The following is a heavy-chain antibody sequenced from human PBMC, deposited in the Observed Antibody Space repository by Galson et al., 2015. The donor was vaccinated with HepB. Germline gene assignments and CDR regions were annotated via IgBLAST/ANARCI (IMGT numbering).Heavy chain of an antibody. CDR1: GYTFTSYA. CDR2: INAGNGNT. V-gene: IGHV1-3*01. J-gene: IGHJ5*02. CDR3: ARDGGYCSGGSCYRPKVIFNWFDP. Sequence: SVKVSCKASGYTFTSYAMHWVRQAPGQRLEWMGWINAGNGNTKYSQKFQGRVTITRDTSASTAYMELSSLRSEDTAVYYCARDGGYCSGGSCYRPKVIFNWFDPWGQGTLVTVSS. D-gene: IGHD2-15*01.